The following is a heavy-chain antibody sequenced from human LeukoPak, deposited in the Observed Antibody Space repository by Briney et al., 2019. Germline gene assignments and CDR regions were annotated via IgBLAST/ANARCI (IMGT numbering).Heavy chain of an antibody. D-gene: IGHD5-24*01. CDR1: GYTFTSYY. V-gene: IGHV1-46*01. Sequence: ASVKVSCKASGYTFTSYYMHWVRQAPGQGLEWMGIINPSGGSTSCAQKFQGRVTMTRDTSTSTVYMELSSLRSEDTAVYYCARDEGDGYNWSPRAFDIWGQGTMVTVSS. CDR2: INPSGGST. J-gene: IGHJ3*02. CDR3: ARDEGDGYNWSPRAFDI.